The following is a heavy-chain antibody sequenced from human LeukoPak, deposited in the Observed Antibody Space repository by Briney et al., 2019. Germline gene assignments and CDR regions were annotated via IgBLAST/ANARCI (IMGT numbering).Heavy chain of an antibody. V-gene: IGHV3-23*01. Sequence: GGSLRLSCAASGFTFSSYSMNWVRQAPGKGLEWVSALSGSGGSTYYADSVKGRFTISRDNPENTVYLQMSSLRVDDTATYFCAKVGYGDLDHWGQGVLVPVSS. CDR2: LSGSGGST. CDR3: AKVGYGDLDH. J-gene: IGHJ4*02. D-gene: IGHD4-17*01. CDR1: GFTFSSYS.